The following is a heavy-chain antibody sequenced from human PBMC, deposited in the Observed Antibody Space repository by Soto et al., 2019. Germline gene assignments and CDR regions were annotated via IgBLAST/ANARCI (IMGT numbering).Heavy chain of an antibody. Sequence: GASVKVSCKASGYTFTGYYMHWVRQAPGQGLEWMGWINPNSGGTNYAQKFQGWVTMTRDTSISTAYMELSSLRSEDTAVYYCARDRVAVAGKTHYYYYGMDVWGQGTTVTVSS. D-gene: IGHD6-19*01. CDR3: ARDRVAVAGKTHYYYYGMDV. J-gene: IGHJ6*02. CDR1: GYTFTGYY. CDR2: INPNSGGT. V-gene: IGHV1-2*04.